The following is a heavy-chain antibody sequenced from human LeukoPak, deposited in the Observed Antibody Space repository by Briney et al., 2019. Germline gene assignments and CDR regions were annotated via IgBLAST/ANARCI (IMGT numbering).Heavy chain of an antibody. V-gene: IGHV3-11*01. J-gene: IGHJ4*02. Sequence: GESLRLSCAASGFTFSDYYMSWIRQAPGKGLEWVSYISSSGSTIYYADSVKGQFTISRDNAKNSLYLQMNSLRAEDTAVYYCASGLLDSSGYFLNYWGQGTLVTVSS. CDR3: ASGLLDSSGYFLNY. CDR1: GFTFSDYY. D-gene: IGHD3-22*01. CDR2: ISSSGSTI.